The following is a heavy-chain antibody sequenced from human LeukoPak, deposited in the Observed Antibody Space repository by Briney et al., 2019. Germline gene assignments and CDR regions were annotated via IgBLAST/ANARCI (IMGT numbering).Heavy chain of an antibody. V-gene: IGHV3-21*01. CDR1: GFTFSTYS. CDR2: ISSSSSYI. D-gene: IGHD2-2*01. Sequence: GGSLRLSCAASGFTFSTYSMNWVRQAPGKGLEWVSSISSSSSYIYYADSVKGRFTISRDNAKNSLYLQMNSLRAEDAAVYYCARQIGACSSTSCSKYFQHWGQGTLVTVSS. CDR3: ARQIGACSSTSCSKYFQH. J-gene: IGHJ1*01.